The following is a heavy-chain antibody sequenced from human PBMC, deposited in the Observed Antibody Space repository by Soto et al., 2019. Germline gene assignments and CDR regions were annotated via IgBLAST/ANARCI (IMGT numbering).Heavy chain of an antibody. Sequence: SETLSLTCTVSAGSISNYYCNCIRQPAWKGLEWIGRIDSSGSSNYSPSLKSRVTMSVDTSENQFSLKLSSVTAADTAVYYCARGGHDFWSGPLDYLGQGTSVTVSS. V-gene: IGHV4-4*07. CDR1: AGSISNYY. CDR3: ARGGHDFWSGPLDY. D-gene: IGHD3-3*01. CDR2: IDSSGSS. J-gene: IGHJ4*02.